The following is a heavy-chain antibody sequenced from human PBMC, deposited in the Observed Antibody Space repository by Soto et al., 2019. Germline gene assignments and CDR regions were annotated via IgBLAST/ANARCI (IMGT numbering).Heavy chain of an antibody. D-gene: IGHD2-15*01. V-gene: IGHV1-46*01. Sequence: ASVKVSCKASGYTFTSYYMHWVRQAPGQGLEWMGIINPSGGSTSYAQKFQGRVTITRDTSTSTAYMELSSLRSEDTAVYYCAVAGLPGGGGSCSHWGQGTLVTVSS. J-gene: IGHJ4*02. CDR2: INPSGGST. CDR3: AVAGLPGGGGSCSH. CDR1: GYTFTSYY.